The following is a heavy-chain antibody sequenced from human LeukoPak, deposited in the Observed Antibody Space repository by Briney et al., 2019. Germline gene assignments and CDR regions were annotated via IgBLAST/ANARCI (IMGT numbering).Heavy chain of an antibody. D-gene: IGHD3-22*01. V-gene: IGHV1-18*01. CDR2: ISAYNGNT. J-gene: IGHJ4*02. Sequence: ASVKVSCKASGYTFTSYDINWVRQATGQGLEWMGWISAYNGNTNYAQKLQGRVTMTTDTSTSTAYMELRSLRSDDTAVYYCARDRRYYYDSSGYPYFDYWGQGTLVTVSS. CDR1: GYTFTSYD. CDR3: ARDRRYYYDSSGYPYFDY.